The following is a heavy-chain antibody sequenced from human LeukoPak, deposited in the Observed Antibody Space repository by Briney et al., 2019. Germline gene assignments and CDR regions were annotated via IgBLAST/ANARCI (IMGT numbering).Heavy chain of an antibody. D-gene: IGHD3-22*01. V-gene: IGHV5-51*01. J-gene: IGHJ4*02. Sequence: GESLKISCQGSGYSFTSYWIGWVRQMRGKGLEWMGIIYPGDSDTRYSPSFQGQVTISADKSISTAYLQWSSLKASDTAMYYCARTYYDSSGYLDYWGQGTLVTVSS. CDR3: ARTYYDSSGYLDY. CDR2: IYPGDSDT. CDR1: GYSFTSYW.